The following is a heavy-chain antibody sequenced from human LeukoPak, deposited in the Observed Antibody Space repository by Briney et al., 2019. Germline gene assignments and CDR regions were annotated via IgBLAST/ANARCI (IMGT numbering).Heavy chain of an antibody. CDR3: ARDFSSAMVTLPFDY. D-gene: IGHD5-18*01. CDR1: GFTFSSYA. Sequence: PGGSLRLSCAASGFTFSSYAMHWVRQAPGKGLEWVAVISYDGSNKYYADSVKGRFTISRDNSKNTLYLQMNSLRAEDTAVYYCARDFSSAMVTLPFDYWGQGTLVTVSS. J-gene: IGHJ4*02. CDR2: ISYDGSNK. V-gene: IGHV3-30-3*01.